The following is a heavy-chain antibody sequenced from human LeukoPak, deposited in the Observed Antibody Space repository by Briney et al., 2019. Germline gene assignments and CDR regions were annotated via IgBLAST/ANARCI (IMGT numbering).Heavy chain of an antibody. J-gene: IGHJ4*02. CDR1: GFTFSSFP. CDR2: ISGNSAET. V-gene: IGHV3-23*01. Sequence: PGGSLRLSCEVSGFTFSSFPMSWVRQDPGEGLEWVSGISGNSAETYYADSVKGRFTISRDNAKNTLYLQMNSLRAEDTAVYYCARGATYYYDSSGYYFYWGQGTLVTVSS. CDR3: ARGATYYYDSSGYYFY. D-gene: IGHD3-22*01.